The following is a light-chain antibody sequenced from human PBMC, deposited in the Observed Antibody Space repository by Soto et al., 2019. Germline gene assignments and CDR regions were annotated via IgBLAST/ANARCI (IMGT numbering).Light chain of an antibody. CDR3: HHYYSYPPT. CDR1: QGISSY. CDR2: AAS. V-gene: IGKV1-8*01. J-gene: IGKJ4*01. Sequence: AIRMTQSPSSFSASTGDRVTITCRASQGISSYLAWYQQKPGKAPKLLIYAASTLQSGVPSRFSGSGSGTDFTLTISCLQSEDFATYYCHHYYSYPPTFGGGTKVEIK.